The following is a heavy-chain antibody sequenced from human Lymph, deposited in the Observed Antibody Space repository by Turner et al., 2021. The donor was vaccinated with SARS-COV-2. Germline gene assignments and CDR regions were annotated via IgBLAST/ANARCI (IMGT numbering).Heavy chain of an antibody. D-gene: IGHD5-18*01. J-gene: IGHJ6*02. CDR2: IYSGGSS. CDR1: GITVSRNH. Sequence: EVQLGESGGGLVQPGGYLRPSCAASGITVSRNHMSWVRQAPGKGLEWVSVIYSGGSSYYADSVKGRFTISRHNSKNPLYLQMNSLRAEDTAVYYCARDLDTAGGMDVWGQGTTVTVSS. V-gene: IGHV3-53*04. CDR3: ARDLDTAGGMDV.